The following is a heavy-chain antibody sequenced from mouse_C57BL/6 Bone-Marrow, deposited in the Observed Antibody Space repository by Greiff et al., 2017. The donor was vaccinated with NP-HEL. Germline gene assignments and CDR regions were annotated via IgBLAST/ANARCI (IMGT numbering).Heavy chain of an antibody. CDR3: ARWYDGYYVRAMDY. CDR2: IYPGSGNN. D-gene: IGHD2-3*01. CDR1: GYTFTDYY. V-gene: IGHV1-76*01. J-gene: IGHJ4*01. Sequence: VQLQQSGAELVRPGASVKLSCKASGYTFTDYYINWVKQRPGQGLEWIARIYPGSGNNYYNEKFKGKATLTAEKSSSTAYMQLSSLTSEDSSVYFCARWYDGYYVRAMDYWGQGTSVTVSS.